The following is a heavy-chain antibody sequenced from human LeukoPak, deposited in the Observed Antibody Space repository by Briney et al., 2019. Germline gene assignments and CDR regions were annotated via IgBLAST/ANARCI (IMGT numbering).Heavy chain of an antibody. CDR2: ISGSGGST. CDR3: AKVGPVATKYSFDY. J-gene: IGHJ4*02. V-gene: IGHV3-23*01. D-gene: IGHD5-12*01. Sequence: GGSLRLSCAASGFTFSSYAMGWVRQAPGKGLEWVSAISGSGGSTYYADSVKGRFTISRDNSENTLYLQMNSLRAEDTAVYYCAKVGPVATKYSFDYWGQGTLVTVSS. CDR1: GFTFSSYA.